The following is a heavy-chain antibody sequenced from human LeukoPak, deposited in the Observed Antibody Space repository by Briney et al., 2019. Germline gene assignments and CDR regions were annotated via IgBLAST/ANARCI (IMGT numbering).Heavy chain of an antibody. CDR3: ARHADCGGDCYGANWFDP. Sequence: SGTLSLTCTVSGGSISSYYWSWIRQPPGKGLEWIAYIYYSGSTNYNPSLKSRVTISVDTSKNQFSLKLSSVTAADTAVYYCARHADCGGDCYGANWFDPWGQGTLVTVSS. J-gene: IGHJ5*02. D-gene: IGHD2-21*02. V-gene: IGHV4-59*08. CDR1: GGSISSYY. CDR2: IYYSGST.